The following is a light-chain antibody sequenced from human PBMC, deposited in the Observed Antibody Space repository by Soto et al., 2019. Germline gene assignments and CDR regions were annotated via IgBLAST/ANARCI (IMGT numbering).Light chain of an antibody. V-gene: IGKV3-15*01. CDR2: DVS. CDR3: HQYNTWPLT. J-gene: IGKJ4*01. CDR1: QGVSRK. Sequence: DIVMTQSPATLSVAPGERVTFSCRASQGVSRKLAWYQQKPGQAPRLLISDVSTRATGIPARFNGSGSGTEFTLAISSLQFEDFAVYYCHQYNTWPLTFGGGTKVDIK.